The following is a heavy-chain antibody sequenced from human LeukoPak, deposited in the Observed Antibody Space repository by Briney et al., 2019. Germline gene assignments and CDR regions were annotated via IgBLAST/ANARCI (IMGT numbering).Heavy chain of an antibody. D-gene: IGHD1-26*01. J-gene: IGHJ5*02. V-gene: IGHV4-34*01. CDR3: ARVVRGWFDP. CDR2: INHSGST. CDR1: GGSFSGYY. Sequence: SETLSLTCAVYGGSFSGYYWSWIRQPPGKGLEWIGEINHSGSTNYNPSLKSRVTISVDTSKDQFSLKLSSVTAADTAVYYCARVVRGWFDPWGQGTLVTVSS.